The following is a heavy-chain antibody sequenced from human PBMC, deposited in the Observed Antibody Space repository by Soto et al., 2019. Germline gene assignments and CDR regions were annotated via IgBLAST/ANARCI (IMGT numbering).Heavy chain of an antibody. CDR3: ASVRAARPYYYYMDV. V-gene: IGHV4-4*02. CDR2: IYHSGST. Sequence: QVQLQESGPGLVKPSGTLSLTCAVSSGSISSSNWWSWVRQPPGKGLEWIGEIYHSGSTNYNPSLKSRVTISVDKSKNQFSLKLSSVTAADTAVYYCASVRAARPYYYYMDVWGKGTTVTVSS. J-gene: IGHJ6*03. D-gene: IGHD6-6*01. CDR1: SGSISSSNW.